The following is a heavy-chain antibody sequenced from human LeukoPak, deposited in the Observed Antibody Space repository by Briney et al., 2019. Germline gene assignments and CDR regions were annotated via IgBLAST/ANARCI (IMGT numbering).Heavy chain of an antibody. D-gene: IGHD6-13*01. CDR2: ISYDVSNK. CDR3: ARQRTSSPHLYV. J-gene: IGHJ4*02. Sequence: GGSLRLSCAASGFTFSSFDMHWVRQAPGKGLEWVAIISYDVSNKYYADSVKGRFTISRDTSKNAVYLQMNSLRVEDTAVYYCARQRTSSPHLYVWGQGTLVTVSS. V-gene: IGHV3-30-3*01. CDR1: GFTFSSFD.